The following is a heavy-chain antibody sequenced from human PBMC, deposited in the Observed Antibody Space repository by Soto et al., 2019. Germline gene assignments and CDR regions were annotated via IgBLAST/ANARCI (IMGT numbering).Heavy chain of an antibody. CDR2: IIPIFGTA. Sequence: SVKVSCKASGGTFSSYAISWVRQAPGQGLEWMGGIIPIFGTANYAQKFQGRVTITADESTSTAYMELSSLRSEDTAVYYCARKYCSGGSCYYGMDVWGQGTTVTVS. D-gene: IGHD2-15*01. CDR1: GGTFSSYA. CDR3: ARKYCSGGSCYYGMDV. V-gene: IGHV1-69*13. J-gene: IGHJ6*02.